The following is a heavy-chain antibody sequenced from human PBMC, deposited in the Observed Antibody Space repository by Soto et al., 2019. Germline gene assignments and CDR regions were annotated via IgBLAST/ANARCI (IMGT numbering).Heavy chain of an antibody. D-gene: IGHD3-22*01. Sequence: QVQLVQSGAEVKTPGASVKVSCKASGYSFTTYDISWVRQAPGQGLEWMGWISASNGNTNYAQKLQGRVTMTTDTSTSTDYMELRSLRSDDTAVYYCAREIGYDNYCIDVWGKGTTVTVSS. CDR2: ISASNGNT. CDR3: AREIGYDNYCIDV. V-gene: IGHV1-18*01. J-gene: IGHJ6*03. CDR1: GYSFTTYD.